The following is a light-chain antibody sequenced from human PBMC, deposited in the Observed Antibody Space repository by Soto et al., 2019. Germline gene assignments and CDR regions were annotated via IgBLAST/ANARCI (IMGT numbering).Light chain of an antibody. CDR2: RNS. Sequence: QSVLTQPPSASGTPGQRVTISCSGSSSNIGSNFVYWYQQLPGTAPKLLIYRNSQRSSGVPDRFSGSKSGTSASLAISGLRSEDEADYYCAAWDDSLSGYEIFGGGTKVTVL. V-gene: IGLV1-47*01. J-gene: IGLJ2*01. CDR1: SSNIGSNF. CDR3: AAWDDSLSGYEI.